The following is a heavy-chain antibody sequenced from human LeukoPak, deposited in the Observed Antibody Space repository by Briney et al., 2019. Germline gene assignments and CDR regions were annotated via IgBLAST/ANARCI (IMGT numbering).Heavy chain of an antibody. CDR2: ISSDGRDK. D-gene: IGHD5/OR15-5a*01. CDR1: GFTFSGYA. Sequence: GRSLRLSCAASGFTFSGYAIHWVRQAPGKGLEWVAVISSDGRDKHHADSVKGRFTISRDNSKNTLYPQTNSLRAEDTAVYYCARDLRRFAAYYFDYWGQGTLVTVSS. V-gene: IGHV3-30*03. CDR3: ARDLRRFAAYYFDY. J-gene: IGHJ4*02.